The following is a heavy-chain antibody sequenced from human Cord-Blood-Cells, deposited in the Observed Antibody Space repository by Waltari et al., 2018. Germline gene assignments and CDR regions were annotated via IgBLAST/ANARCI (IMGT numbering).Heavy chain of an antibody. CDR2: IKQDGSEK. D-gene: IGHD3-3*01. Sequence: SGFTFSSYWMSWVRQAPGKGLEWVANIKQDGSEKYYVDSVKGRFTISRDNAKNSLYLQMNSLRAEDTAVYYCASSAPYYDFWSGQSAFDIWGQGTMVTVSS. V-gene: IGHV3-7*01. CDR1: GFTFSSYW. J-gene: IGHJ3*02. CDR3: ASSAPYYDFWSGQSAFDI.